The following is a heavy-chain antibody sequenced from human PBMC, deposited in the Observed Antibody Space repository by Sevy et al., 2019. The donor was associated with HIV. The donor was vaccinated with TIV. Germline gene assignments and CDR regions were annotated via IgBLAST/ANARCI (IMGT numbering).Heavy chain of an antibody. CDR3: AAGVGASDFDY. Sequence: GGSLRLSCVASGFTFNKAWMSWVRQAPGKGLEWIGRFKSKTDGATRDLAAPVKGRIIIPRDDSKNTLYLQISNLKIEDTGVYFCAAGVGASDFDYWGQGTLVTVSS. V-gene: IGHV3-15*01. CDR2: FKSKTDGATR. CDR1: GFTFNKAW. J-gene: IGHJ4*02. D-gene: IGHD1-26*01.